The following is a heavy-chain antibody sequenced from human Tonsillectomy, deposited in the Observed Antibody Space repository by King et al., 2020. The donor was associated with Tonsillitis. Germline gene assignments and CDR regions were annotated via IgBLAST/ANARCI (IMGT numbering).Heavy chain of an antibody. D-gene: IGHD6-19*01. CDR2: ISGAGGST. CDR1: GFTSSSYA. Sequence: VQLVQSGGGLVPPGGSLRLSCAASGFTSSSYAMTWVRQAPGKGLEWVSSISGAGGSTYYADSVKGRFTISRDNSINTLYLEMNSLRAEDTAVYYCAKEAVGDAVGDDAFDMGGQGTMVTVSS. CDR3: AKEAVGDAVGDDAFDM. J-gene: IGHJ3*02. V-gene: IGHV3-23*04.